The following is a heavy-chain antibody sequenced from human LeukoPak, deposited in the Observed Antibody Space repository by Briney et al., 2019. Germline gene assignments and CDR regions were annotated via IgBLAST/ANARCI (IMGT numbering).Heavy chain of an antibody. V-gene: IGHV4-59*08. D-gene: IGHD7-27*01. CDR1: GGSISSYY. J-gene: IGHJ6*02. CDR3: ARIANSGGMDV. Sequence: KPSETLSLTCTVSGGSISSYYWSWIRQPPGKGLEWIGYIYYSGSTNYNPSLKSRVTISVDTSKNQFSLKLSSVTAADTAVYYCARIANSGGMDVWGQGTTVTVSS. CDR2: IYYSGST.